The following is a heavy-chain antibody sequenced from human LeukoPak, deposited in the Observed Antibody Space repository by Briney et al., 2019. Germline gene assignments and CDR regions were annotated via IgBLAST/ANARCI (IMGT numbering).Heavy chain of an antibody. D-gene: IGHD3-22*01. CDR2: IYYSGST. J-gene: IGHJ6*02. V-gene: IGHV4-59*08. CDR1: GGSISSYY. CDR3: ARHSYYYDSSGYYYHPKYGMDV. Sequence: SETLSLTCTVSGGSISSYYWSWIRQPPGKGLEWIGYIYYSGSTNYNPSLKSRVTISVDTSKNQFSLKLSSVTAADTAVYYCARHSYYYDSSGYYYHPKYGMDVWGQGTTVTVSS.